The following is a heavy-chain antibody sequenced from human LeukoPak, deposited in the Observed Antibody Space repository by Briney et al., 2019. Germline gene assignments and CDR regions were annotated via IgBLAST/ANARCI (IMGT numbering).Heavy chain of an antibody. CDR3: ARDSSSWYYYYYGMDV. J-gene: IGHJ6*02. CDR1: GFTFSDYY. Sequence: KTGGSLRLSCAASGFTFSDYYMSWIRQAPGKGLEWVSYISSNGSTIYYADSVKGRFTISRENAKNSLYLQMNSLRAEDTAVYYCARDSSSWYYYYYGMDVWGQGTTVTVSS. D-gene: IGHD6-13*01. CDR2: ISSNGSTI. V-gene: IGHV3-11*01.